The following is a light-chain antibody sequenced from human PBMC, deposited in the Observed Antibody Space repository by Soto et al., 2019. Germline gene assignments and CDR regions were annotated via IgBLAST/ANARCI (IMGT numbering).Light chain of an antibody. CDR3: AAWDDTLNGFV. V-gene: IGLV1-44*01. CDR1: KSNIGSTS. J-gene: IGLJ1*01. CDR2: SSD. Sequence: QSALAQPPSASGTPGQRVTISCSGSKSNIGSTSVHWFQQPPGTAPKLLIHSSDKRPSGVPIRFSASTSGTSASLAISGLQSEDEGDYYCAAWDDTLNGFVFGTGTKVTVL.